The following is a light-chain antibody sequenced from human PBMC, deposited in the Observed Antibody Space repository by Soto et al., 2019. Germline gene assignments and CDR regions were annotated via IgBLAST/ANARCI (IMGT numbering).Light chain of an antibody. CDR2: GAS. Sequence: EIVLTQSPVTLSLSPVERAALSCMATQSVNSNYLAWYQQRPGQAPRLLIYGASNRANGVPARFGGSGSGTDFTLTINSLEPEDFAVYYCQQRNVWPPITFGQGTRLEIK. V-gene: IGKV3-11*01. J-gene: IGKJ5*01. CDR3: QQRNVWPPIT. CDR1: QSVNSNY.